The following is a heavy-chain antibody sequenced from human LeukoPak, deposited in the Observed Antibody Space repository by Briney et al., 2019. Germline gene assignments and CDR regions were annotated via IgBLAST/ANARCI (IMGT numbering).Heavy chain of an antibody. CDR1: GGSISSGGYS. D-gene: IGHD4-17*01. V-gene: IGHV4-30-2*01. CDR2: IYHSGST. CDR3: ARAIRSPRSLYFDY. Sequence: SETLFLTCAVSGGSISSGGYSWSWIRQPPGKGLEWIGYIYHSGSTYYNPSLKSRVTISVDRSKNQFSLKLSSVTAADTAVYYCARAIRSPRSLYFDYWGQGTLVTVSS. J-gene: IGHJ4*02.